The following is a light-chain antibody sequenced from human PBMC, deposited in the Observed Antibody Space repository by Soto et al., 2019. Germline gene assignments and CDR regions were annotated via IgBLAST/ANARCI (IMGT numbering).Light chain of an antibody. J-gene: IGKJ1*01. Sequence: AIRMTQSPSSLSASTGDRVTITCRASQGISNYLVWYQQKPGKTPKVLIHAASTLQSGVSSRFSGSGSGTDFTLTISSLQSEDFATYYCQQYSSYPSTFGQGTKVEV. CDR3: QQYSSYPST. CDR1: QGISNY. V-gene: IGKV1-8*01. CDR2: AAS.